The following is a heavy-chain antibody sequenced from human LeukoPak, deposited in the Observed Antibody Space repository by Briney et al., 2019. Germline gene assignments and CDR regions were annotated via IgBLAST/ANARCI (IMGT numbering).Heavy chain of an antibody. Sequence: SSETLSLTCTVSGGSISSYYWSWIRQPAGKGLEWIGRIYTSGSTNYNPSLKSRVTMSVDTSKNQFSLKLSSVTAADTAVYYCARGGIKDCSSTSCYPYNWFDPRGQGTLVTVSS. CDR2: IYTSGST. J-gene: IGHJ5*02. D-gene: IGHD2-2*01. V-gene: IGHV4-4*07. CDR1: GGSISSYY. CDR3: ARGGIKDCSSTSCYPYNWFDP.